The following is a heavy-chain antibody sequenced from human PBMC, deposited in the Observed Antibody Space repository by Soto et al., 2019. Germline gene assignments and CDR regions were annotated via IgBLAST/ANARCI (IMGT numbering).Heavy chain of an antibody. CDR2: IWYDGNNK. D-gene: IGHD3-22*01. CDR1: GFPFSNYA. V-gene: IGHV3-33*01. Sequence: PGGSLRLSCAASGFPFSNYAMHWVRQPPGKGLEWVAVIWYDGNNKYYTDSVKGRFTISRDNSKNTLNLQMNSLRAEDTALYYCARGLIYYYDTSGNYFDSWGPGTLVTVSS. J-gene: IGHJ4*02. CDR3: ARGLIYYYDTSGNYFDS.